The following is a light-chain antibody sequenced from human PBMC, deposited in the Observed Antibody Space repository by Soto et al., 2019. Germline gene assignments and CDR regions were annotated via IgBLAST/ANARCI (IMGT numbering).Light chain of an antibody. J-gene: IGLJ1*01. CDR2: DVS. V-gene: IGLV2-14*03. CDR3: SSKRGGTYV. Sequence: ALTQPASVSGSPGQSITISCTGTSSDVGAYNFVSWYQQHPAKAPILMIYDVSNRPSGVSNRFSGSKSGNTASLTISGLQAEDEADYFCSSKRGGTYVFGTGTKVTVL. CDR1: SSDVGAYNF.